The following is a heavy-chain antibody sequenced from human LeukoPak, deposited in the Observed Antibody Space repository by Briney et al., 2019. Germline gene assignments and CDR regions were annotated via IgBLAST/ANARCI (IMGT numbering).Heavy chain of an antibody. Sequence: SETLSLTCTVSGGSISSHYWSWIRQPAGKGLEWIGHIYTSGSTNYNPSLKSRVTTSVDTSKNQFSLNLSSVTAADTAVYYCARSYNWNYYYYMDVWGKGTTVTVSS. CDR2: IYTSGST. V-gene: IGHV4-4*07. J-gene: IGHJ6*03. D-gene: IGHD1-20*01. CDR3: ARSYNWNYYYYMDV. CDR1: GGSISSHY.